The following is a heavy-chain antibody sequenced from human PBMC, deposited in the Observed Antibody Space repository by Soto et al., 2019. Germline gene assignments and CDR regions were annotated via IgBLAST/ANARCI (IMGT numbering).Heavy chain of an antibody. CDR3: ARGRVVVAAGDYYYYYGMDV. Sequence: SETLSLTCAVYGGSFSGYYWSWIRQPPGKGLEWIGEINHSGSTNYNPSLKSRVTISVDTSKNQFSLKLSSVTAADTAVYYCARGRVVVAAGDYYYYYGMDVWGQGTTVTVSS. V-gene: IGHV4-34*01. J-gene: IGHJ6*02. D-gene: IGHD2-15*01. CDR1: GGSFSGYY. CDR2: INHSGST.